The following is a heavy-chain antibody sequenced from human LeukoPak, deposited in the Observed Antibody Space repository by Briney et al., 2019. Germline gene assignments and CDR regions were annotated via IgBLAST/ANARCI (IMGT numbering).Heavy chain of an antibody. Sequence: GESLKISFKASGYSFSSYWIGWVRQMPGKGLEWMGTIYPGDSDTKYRPSFQGQVTISADKSISTAYLQWSSLTASDTAMYYCATRRGLADPGAMDVWGQGTTVTVSS. CDR1: GYSFSSYW. V-gene: IGHV5-51*01. CDR3: ATRRGLADPGAMDV. CDR2: IYPGDSDT. D-gene: IGHD6-19*01. J-gene: IGHJ6*02.